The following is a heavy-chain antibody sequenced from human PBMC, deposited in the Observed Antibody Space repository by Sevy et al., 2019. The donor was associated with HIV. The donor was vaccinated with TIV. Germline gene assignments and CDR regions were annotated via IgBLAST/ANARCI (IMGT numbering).Heavy chain of an antibody. CDR2: IKQDGSDK. D-gene: IGHD3-10*01. J-gene: IGHJ6*02. CDR1: GLTFRNLW. V-gene: IGHV3-7*01. CDR3: VRSYFGSGTSYGMDV. Sequence: GGSLRLSCAVSGLTFRNLWMSWVRQAPGKGLEWVANIKQDGSDKYYVDSVRGRFTISRDNAKNSLFLQVNSLRADDTAVYYCVRSYFGSGTSYGMDVWGLGTTVTVSS.